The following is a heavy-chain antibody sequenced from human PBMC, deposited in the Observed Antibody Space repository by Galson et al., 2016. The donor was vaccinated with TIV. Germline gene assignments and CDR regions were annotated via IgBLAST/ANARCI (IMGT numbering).Heavy chain of an antibody. Sequence: SLRLSCAASGFTFSHFGMHWVRQSPGKGLEWLAVILYDGSSQFYADSVEGRFAISRDNSKNTLYLQMNSLGAEDTALYYCAKSRDSRSIDSWGQGTLVIVSS. CDR2: ILYDGSSQ. D-gene: IGHD3-22*01. V-gene: IGHV3-30*18. CDR1: GFTFSHFG. CDR3: AKSRDSRSIDS. J-gene: IGHJ4*02.